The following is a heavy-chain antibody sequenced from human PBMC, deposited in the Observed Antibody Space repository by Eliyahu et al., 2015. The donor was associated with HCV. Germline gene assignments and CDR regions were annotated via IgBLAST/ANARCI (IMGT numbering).Heavy chain of an antibody. CDR3: ARHLYYDSSGPTKYYFDY. D-gene: IGHD3-22*01. J-gene: IGHJ4*02. CDR2: IFSNDEK. CDR1: GXSLSXARXG. V-gene: IGHV2-26*01. Sequence: QVTLKESGPVLVKPTETLTLTCTVSGXSLSXARXGVSWIRXPPGKALXWLAHIFSNDEKSYSTSLKSRLTISKDTSKSQVVLTMTNMDPVDTATYYCARHLYYDSSGPTKYYFDYWGQGTLVTVSS.